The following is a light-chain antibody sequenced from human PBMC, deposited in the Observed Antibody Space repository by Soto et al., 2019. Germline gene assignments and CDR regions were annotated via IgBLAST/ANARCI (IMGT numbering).Light chain of an antibody. CDR3: QQLNSFPIP. J-gene: IGKJ3*01. CDR2: GAS. Sequence: IQLTQSPSSLSASVGDRVTISWRASQGIANFLASYQQKPGKAPKLLIYGASPLQSGVPSRFSGSGSGTDFTLTISSLQPEDFATYYCQQLNSFPIPFGPGTKVDIK. V-gene: IGKV1-9*01. CDR1: QGIANF.